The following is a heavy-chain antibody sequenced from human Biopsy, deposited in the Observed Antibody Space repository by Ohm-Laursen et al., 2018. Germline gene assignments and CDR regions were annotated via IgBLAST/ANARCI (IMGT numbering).Heavy chain of an antibody. CDR1: GFTFKNYN. D-gene: IGHD4-23*01. J-gene: IGHJ3*02. Sequence: SLRLSCTASGFTFKNYNMNWVRQAPGKGLEWVSSITDSGSHMYYADSVKGRLTISRDNSKNTLYLQMNSLRAEDTAVYYCAKDMGSGYGGNSGDAFDIWGQGTMVTVSS. CDR3: AKDMGSGYGGNSGDAFDI. CDR2: ITDSGSHM. V-gene: IGHV3-21*01.